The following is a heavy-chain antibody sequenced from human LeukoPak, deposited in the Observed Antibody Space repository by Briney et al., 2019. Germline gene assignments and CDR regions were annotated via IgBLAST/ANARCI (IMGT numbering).Heavy chain of an antibody. J-gene: IGHJ5*02. Sequence: KASETLSLTCAVDGGSFSGYYWSWIRQPPGKGLEWIGEINHSGSTNYNPSLKSRVTISVDTSKNQFSLKLSSVTAADTAVYYCARVEKDIVVVPAARWFDPWGQGTLVTVSS. CDR1: GGSFSGYY. D-gene: IGHD2-2*01. CDR3: ARVEKDIVVVPAARWFDP. V-gene: IGHV4-34*01. CDR2: INHSGST.